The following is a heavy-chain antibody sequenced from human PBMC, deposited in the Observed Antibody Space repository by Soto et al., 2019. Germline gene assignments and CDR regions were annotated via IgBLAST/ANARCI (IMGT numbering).Heavy chain of an antibody. Sequence: EVQLVESGGGLVKPGGSLRLSCAASGFTFSSYSMNWVRQAPGKGLEWVTSISSSSSYIYYADSVKGRFTISRDNAKNSLQLKMNSLRAEDTDVYYCARESVLAVAGPVDYWGQGTLVTVSS. CDR3: ARESVLAVAGPVDY. J-gene: IGHJ4*02. V-gene: IGHV3-21*01. CDR2: ISSSSSYI. D-gene: IGHD6-19*01. CDR1: GFTFSSYS.